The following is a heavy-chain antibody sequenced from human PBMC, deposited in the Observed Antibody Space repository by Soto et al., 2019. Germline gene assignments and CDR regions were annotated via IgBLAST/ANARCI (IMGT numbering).Heavy chain of an antibody. J-gene: IGHJ5*02. CDR3: DRVSASINPSNWFDP. D-gene: IGHD3-10*01. V-gene: IGHV4-30-2*01. CDR1: GGSISSGGYS. CDR2: IYHSGST. Sequence: SETLSLTCAVSGGSISSGGYSWSWIRQPPGKGLEWIGYIYHSGSTYYNPSLKSRVTISVDRSKNQFSLKLSSVTAADTAVYYCDRVSASINPSNWFDPWGQGTLVTVSS.